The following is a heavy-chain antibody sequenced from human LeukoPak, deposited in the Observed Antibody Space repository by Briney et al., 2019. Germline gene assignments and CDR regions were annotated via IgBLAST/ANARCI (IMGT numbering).Heavy chain of an antibody. J-gene: IGHJ6*03. V-gene: IGHV1-8*03. CDR1: GYTFTGYY. CDR3: ARLVDYYGSGSYYYYYYMDV. D-gene: IGHD3-10*01. Sequence: GASVKVSCKASGYTFTGYYMHWVRQAPGQGLEWMGWINPNSGDRGYAQKFQGRVTITRNTSISTAYMELSSLRSEDTAVYYCARLVDYYGSGSYYYYYYMDVWGKGTTVTISS. CDR2: INPNSGDR.